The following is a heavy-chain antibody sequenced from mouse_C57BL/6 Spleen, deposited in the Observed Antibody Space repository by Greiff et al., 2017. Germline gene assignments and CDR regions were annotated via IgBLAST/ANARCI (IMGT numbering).Heavy chain of an antibody. V-gene: IGHV5-4*03. CDR1: GFTFSSYA. D-gene: IGHD2-1*01. CDR2: ISDGGSYT. J-gene: IGHJ2*01. CDR3: ASEGVYYGILYFDY. Sequence: EVMLVESGGGLVKPGGSLKLSCAASGFTFSSYAMSWVRQTPEQRLEWVATISDGGSYTYYPDNVKGRFTISRDNAKNNLYLQMSHLKSEDTAMYYCASEGVYYGILYFDYWGQGTTLTVSS.